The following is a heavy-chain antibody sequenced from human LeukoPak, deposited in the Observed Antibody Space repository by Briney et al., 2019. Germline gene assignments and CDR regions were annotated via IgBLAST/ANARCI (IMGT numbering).Heavy chain of an antibody. V-gene: IGHV3-21*01. CDR1: GFTFSSYS. CDR2: ISSSSSYI. CDR3: AKDAGYYSGWGSGLVHYYYYMDV. J-gene: IGHJ6*03. D-gene: IGHD6-19*01. Sequence: GGSLRLSCAASGFTFSSYSMNWVRQAPGKGLEWVSSISSSSSYIYYADSVKGRFTISRDNSKNTQYLQMNSLRAEDTALYYCAKDAGYYSGWGSGLVHYYYYMDVWGKGTTVTISS.